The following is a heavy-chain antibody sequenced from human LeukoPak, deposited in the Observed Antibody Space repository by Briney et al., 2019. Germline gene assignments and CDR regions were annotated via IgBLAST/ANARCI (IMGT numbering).Heavy chain of an antibody. D-gene: IGHD6-13*01. V-gene: IGHV3-21*06. CDR1: KFTFSSYG. CDR3: ARVAEAAAFDS. J-gene: IGHJ4*02. CDR2: ISSNSRYI. Sequence: GGSLRLSCAASKFTFSSYGMNWVRQAPGKGLEWVSSISSNSRYIYYADSMRGRFTISRDNAKNSLYLQMNSLKPEDTAVYYCARVAEAAAFDSWGQGTLVTVSS.